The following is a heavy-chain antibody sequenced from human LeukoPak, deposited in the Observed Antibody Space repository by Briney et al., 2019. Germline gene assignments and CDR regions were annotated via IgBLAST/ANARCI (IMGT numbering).Heavy chain of an antibody. J-gene: IGHJ4*02. V-gene: IGHV3-74*01. CDR3: AGGSQGDY. CDR1: GFTFNSYW. CDR2: IKSDGSST. Sequence: PGGSLRLSCAASGFTFNSYWMHWVRQAPGKGLVWVSRIKSDGSSTSYADSVKGRFTISRDNAKNTLHLQMNSLRVEDTAVYYCAGGSQGDYWGQGTLVTVSS.